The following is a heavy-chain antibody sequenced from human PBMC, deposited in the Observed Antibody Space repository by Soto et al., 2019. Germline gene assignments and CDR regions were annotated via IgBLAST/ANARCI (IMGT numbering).Heavy chain of an antibody. CDR2: ISAYSGHT. CDR1: GYTFTDYS. Sequence: QVQLVQSGGEVKKPGASVKVSCKASGYTFTDYSISWVRQAPGQGLEWMGWISAYSGHTNYVQHLRGRGSMTTDTPTNTAYMELRSLTSDDTAVYYWARDVEWELVELGLSFSGRDVWGRGTAITVSS. CDR3: ARDVEWELVELGLSFSGRDV. D-gene: IGHD1-26*01. V-gene: IGHV1-18*01. J-gene: IGHJ6*02.